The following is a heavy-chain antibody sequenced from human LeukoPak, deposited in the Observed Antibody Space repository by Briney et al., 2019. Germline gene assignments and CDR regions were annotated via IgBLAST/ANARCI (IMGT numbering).Heavy chain of an antibody. CDR3: ARRSGVGRKEDWFDP. CDR2: IYPGDSDT. D-gene: IGHD2-15*01. Sequence: GESLKISCKGSGYIFTSYWIGWVRQMPGKGLEWMGIIYPGDSDTRYSPSFQGQVTISADKSISTAYLQWSSLKASDTAMYYCARRSGVGRKEDWFDPWGQGTLVTVSS. V-gene: IGHV5-51*01. CDR1: GYIFTSYW. J-gene: IGHJ5*02.